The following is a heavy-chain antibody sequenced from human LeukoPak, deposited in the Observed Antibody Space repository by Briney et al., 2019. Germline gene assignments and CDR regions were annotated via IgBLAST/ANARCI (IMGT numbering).Heavy chain of an antibody. CDR1: GTSLNGYY. D-gene: IGHD6-19*01. CDR2: IYHSGST. CDR3: ARDGAGYSSGWDILNYYYYYMDV. Sequence: KPSETLSLTCAVYGTSLNGYYWSWIRQPPGKGLECIGEIYHSGSTNYNPSLKSRVTISVDTSKNQLSLKLRSVTAADTAVYYCARDGAGYSSGWDILNYYYYYMDVWGKGTTVTVSS. J-gene: IGHJ6*03. V-gene: IGHV4-34*01.